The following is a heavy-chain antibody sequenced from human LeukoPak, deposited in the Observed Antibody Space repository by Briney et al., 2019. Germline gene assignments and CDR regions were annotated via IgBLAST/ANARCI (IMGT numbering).Heavy chain of an antibody. CDR3: ARLIQRYDSSGYYYWDY. V-gene: IGHV4-39*01. J-gene: IGHJ4*02. D-gene: IGHD3-22*01. Sequence: SETLSLTCAVSGGSISSNSYYWGWIRQPPGKGLEWIGSIYYSGSTYYNPSLKSRVTISVDTSKNQFSLKLSSVTAADTAVYYCARLIQRYDSSGYYYWDYWGQGTLVTVSS. CDR1: GGSISSNSYY. CDR2: IYYSGST.